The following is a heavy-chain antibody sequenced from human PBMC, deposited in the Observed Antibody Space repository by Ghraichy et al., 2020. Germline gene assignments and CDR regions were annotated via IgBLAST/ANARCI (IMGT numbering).Heavy chain of an antibody. J-gene: IGHJ2*01. Sequence: SETLSLTCTVSGGSISSSSWSWIRQPPGKGLEWIGYSGSTNYNPSLKSRVTISVDTSKNQLSLRLTSVTAADTAVYFCARGGSGGYWTSNRDFDLWGRGTLVTVSS. V-gene: IGHV4-59*01. CDR3: ARGGSGGYWTSNRDFDL. CDR1: GGSISSSS. D-gene: IGHD3-22*01. CDR2: SGST.